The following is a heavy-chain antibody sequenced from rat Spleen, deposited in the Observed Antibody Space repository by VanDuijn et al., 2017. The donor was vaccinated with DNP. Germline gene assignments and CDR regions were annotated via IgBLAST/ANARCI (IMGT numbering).Heavy chain of an antibody. D-gene: IGHD1-11*01. J-gene: IGHJ3*01. CDR2: LSTGGGIT. V-gene: IGHV5-27*01. Sequence: EVQLVESGGGLVQPGRSLKLSCAASGFTFSNYYMAWVRQAPTKGLELVAYLSTGGGITYYRDSVKGRFTLSRDNAESTLYLQMDSLRSEDTATYYCTTYTYTEGIGAYWGQGTLVTVSS. CDR1: GFTFSNYY. CDR3: TTYTYTEGIGAY.